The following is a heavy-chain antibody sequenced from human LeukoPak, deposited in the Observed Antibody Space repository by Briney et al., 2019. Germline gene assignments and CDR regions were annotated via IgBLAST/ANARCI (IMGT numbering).Heavy chain of an antibody. CDR2: LSASGGST. J-gene: IGHJ2*01. Sequence: PGGSLRLSCASSGLTFSRYVMGWVRQAPGKGLEWVSTLSASGGSTFYAASVKGRFTVSRDNSKNTLFLQMNTLRAEDTAVYSCATLYGDYNWYFDLWGRGTLVTVSS. CDR1: GLTFSRYV. D-gene: IGHD4-17*01. V-gene: IGHV3-23*01. CDR3: ATLYGDYNWYFDL.